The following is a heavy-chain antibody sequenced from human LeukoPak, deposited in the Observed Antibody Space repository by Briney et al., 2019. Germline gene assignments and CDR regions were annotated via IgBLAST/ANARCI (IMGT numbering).Heavy chain of an antibody. D-gene: IGHD3-9*01. CDR3: ARGTIPSLTGFRFRSRPLDY. J-gene: IGHJ4*02. CDR2: IYYSGST. CDR1: GGSISSSSYY. V-gene: IGHV4-39*07. Sequence: SETLSLTCTVSGGSISSSSYYWGWIRQPPGKGLEWIGSIYYSGSTYYNPSLKSLVTISVDTSKNRFSLKLSSVTAADTAVYYCARGTIPSLTGFRFRSRPLDYWGQGTLVTVSS.